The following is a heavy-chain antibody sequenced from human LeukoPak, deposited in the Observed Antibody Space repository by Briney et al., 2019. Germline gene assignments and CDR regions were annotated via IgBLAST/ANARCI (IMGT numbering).Heavy chain of an antibody. CDR2: FDPEDGEA. CDR3: AKPQHIVVVGDAFDI. CDR1: GHTLTKLS. Sequence: ASVKVSCKVSGHTLTKLSIQWVRQAPGKGLEWMGGFDPEDGEAIYAQNLQGRVTMTEDTSTDTAYMELRSLRSDDTAVYYCAKPQHIVVVGDAFDIWGQGTMVTVSS. J-gene: IGHJ3*02. V-gene: IGHV1-24*01. D-gene: IGHD2-15*01.